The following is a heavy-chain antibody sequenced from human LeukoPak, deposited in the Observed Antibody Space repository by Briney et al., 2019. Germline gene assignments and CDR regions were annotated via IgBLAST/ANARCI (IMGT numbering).Heavy chain of an antibody. Sequence: ASVKVPCKASGYSFASYGICWVRQAPGRGLEWLGWISAYNGHTNYGQILQGRVTMTRDTSTNTTYLELRSLRSDDTAVYYCARDSLAGGNAFPDYWGQGTLVTGS. D-gene: IGHD4-23*01. V-gene: IGHV1-18*01. CDR2: ISAYNGHT. CDR3: ARDSLAGGNAFPDY. CDR1: GYSFASYG. J-gene: IGHJ4*02.